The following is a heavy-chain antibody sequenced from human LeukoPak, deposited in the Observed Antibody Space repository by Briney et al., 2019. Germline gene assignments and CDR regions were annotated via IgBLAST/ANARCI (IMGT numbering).Heavy chain of an antibody. V-gene: IGHV3-30*02. CDR2: IRYDESDK. CDR3: VKDGIRAVDFWSEVEH. CDR1: GFIFSSYG. J-gene: IGHJ1*01. D-gene: IGHD3-3*01. Sequence: QSGGSLRLSCAASGFIFSSYGMYWVRQAPGKGPEWVAFIRYDESDKYYADSVQGRFIISRDNSKNTLFLQMNSLRAEDTAVYYCVKDGIRAVDFWSEVEHWGQGTLVTVSS.